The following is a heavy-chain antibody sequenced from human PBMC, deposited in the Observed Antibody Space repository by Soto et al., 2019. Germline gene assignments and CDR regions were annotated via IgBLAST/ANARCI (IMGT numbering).Heavy chain of an antibody. CDR1: GFTFSSYA. Sequence: PGGSLRLSCAASGFTFSSYAMSWVRQAPGKGLEWVSAISGSGGSTYYADSVKGRFTISRDNSKNTLYLQMNSLRAEDTAVYYCAKDLVADSGWTPFPYYMDVWGKGATVTVS. V-gene: IGHV3-23*01. J-gene: IGHJ6*03. CDR2: ISGSGGST. D-gene: IGHD6-19*01. CDR3: AKDLVADSGWTPFPYYMDV.